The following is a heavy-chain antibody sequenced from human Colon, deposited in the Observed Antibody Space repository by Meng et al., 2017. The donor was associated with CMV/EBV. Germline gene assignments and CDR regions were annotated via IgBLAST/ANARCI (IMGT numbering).Heavy chain of an antibody. CDR2: ISGSGAKT. D-gene: IGHD6-6*01. V-gene: IGHV3-23*01. J-gene: IGHJ5*02. CDR3: AKVTGLMAARPEGWFDP. CDR1: FTFSNFA. Sequence: FTFSNFAKHWVSQAPGEGLQWVSVISGSGAKTYYADSMKDQFTISRDNSKNTLYLQMNSLRAEDTAMYYCAKVTGLMAARPEGWFDPWGQGTLVTVSS.